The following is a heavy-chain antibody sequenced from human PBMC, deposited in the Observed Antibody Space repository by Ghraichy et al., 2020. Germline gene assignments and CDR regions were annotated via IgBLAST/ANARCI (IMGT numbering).Heavy chain of an antibody. CDR3: ARGPTVVTPDWYFDL. D-gene: IGHD4-23*01. J-gene: IGHJ2*01. CDR1: GFSISSGYY. CDR2: IYHSGRT. Sequence: SETLSLTCSVSGFSISSGYYWGWIRQSPGKGLEWIGSIYHSGRTYDNPPLKSRVTISVDTSKDQFSLKLFSVTAADTAVYYCARGPTVVTPDWYFDLWGPDTLVTVSS. V-gene: IGHV4-38-2*02.